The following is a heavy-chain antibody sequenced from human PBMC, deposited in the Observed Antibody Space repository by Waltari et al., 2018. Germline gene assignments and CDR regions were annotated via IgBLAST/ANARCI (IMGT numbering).Heavy chain of an antibody. CDR1: GESFSGHF. V-gene: IGHV4-34*01. J-gene: IGHJ4*01. CDR3: ARYGEVPPNYFFDY. CDR2: IQYSGST. D-gene: IGHD2-21*01. Sequence: QVQLHQWGAGLLKPSATLSLTSAVSGESFSGHFWSWIRQSPGKGLEWVGAIQYSGSTNYNPSLKSRLSLSVDTTKKQFSLRLTSVTAADTGVYFCARYGEVPPNYFFDYWGQGTLVTVSS.